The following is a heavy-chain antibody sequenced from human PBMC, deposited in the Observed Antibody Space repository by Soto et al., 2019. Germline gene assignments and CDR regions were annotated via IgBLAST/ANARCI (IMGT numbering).Heavy chain of an antibody. V-gene: IGHV1-8*01. CDR2: MNPNSGNT. J-gene: IGHJ6*03. D-gene: IGHD3-3*01. Sequence: ASVKVSCKASGYTFTSYDINWVRQATGQGLEWMGWMNPNSGNTGYAQKFQGRVTMTRNTSISTAYMELSSLRSEDTAVYYCARGGIRFLEWLLYADMDVWGKGTTVTVCS. CDR3: ARGGIRFLEWLLYADMDV. CDR1: GYTFTSYD.